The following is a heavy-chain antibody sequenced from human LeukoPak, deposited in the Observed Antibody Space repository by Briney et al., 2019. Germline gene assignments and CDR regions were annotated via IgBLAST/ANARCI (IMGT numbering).Heavy chain of an antibody. V-gene: IGHV3-23*01. CDR2: ISGSGGST. CDR3: AKEHYDYVWGSYRFGSFDY. CDR1: GFAFSSYA. J-gene: IGHJ4*02. Sequence: GGSLRLSCAASGFAFSSYAMSWVRQAPGKGLEWVSAISGSGGSTYYADSVKGRFTISRDNSKNTLYLQMNSLRAEDTAVYYCAKEHYDYVWGSYRFGSFDYWGQGTLVTVSS. D-gene: IGHD3-16*02.